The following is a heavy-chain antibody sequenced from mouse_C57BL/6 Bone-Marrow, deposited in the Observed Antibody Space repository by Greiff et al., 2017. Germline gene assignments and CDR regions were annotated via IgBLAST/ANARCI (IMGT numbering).Heavy chain of an antibody. Sequence: VQLQQSGPGLVAPSQSLSITCTVSGFSLTSYGVDWVRQPPGKGLEWLGVIWGGGSTNYNSALMSRLSISKDNSKSQVFLKMNSLQTDDTAMYYGAKHAYYSNYSYWYFDVWGTGTTVTVSS. J-gene: IGHJ1*03. CDR1: GFSLTSYG. CDR2: IWGGGST. CDR3: AKHAYYSNYSYWYFDV. D-gene: IGHD2-5*01. V-gene: IGHV2-9*01.